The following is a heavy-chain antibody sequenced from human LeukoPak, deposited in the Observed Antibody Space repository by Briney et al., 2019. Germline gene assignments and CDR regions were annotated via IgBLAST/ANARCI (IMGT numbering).Heavy chain of an antibody. CDR1: GFTFSSYA. J-gene: IGHJ4*02. V-gene: IGHV4-34*01. CDR3: ARVRADYGDYPDTDY. D-gene: IGHD4-17*01. CDR2: INHSGST. Sequence: PGGSLRLSCAASGFTFSSYAMSWVRQPPGKGLEWIGEINHSGSTNYNPSLKSRVTISVDTSKNQFSLKLSSVTAADTAVYYCARVRADYGDYPDTDYWGQGTLVTVSS.